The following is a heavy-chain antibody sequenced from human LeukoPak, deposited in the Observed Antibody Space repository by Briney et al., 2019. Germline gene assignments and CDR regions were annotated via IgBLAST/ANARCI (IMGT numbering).Heavy chain of an antibody. V-gene: IGHV4-61*01. D-gene: IGHD5-18*01. CDR1: GGSVSSGSYY. CDR2: IFYSGST. J-gene: IGHJ3*02. CDR3: ARSSYGSAFDI. Sequence: SETLSLTCAVSGGSVSSGSYYWSWIRQPPGKGLEWIGYIFYSGSTNCNPSLKSRVSISVDTSKNQFSLKLSSVAAADTAVYYCARSSYGSAFDIWGQGTVVTVSS.